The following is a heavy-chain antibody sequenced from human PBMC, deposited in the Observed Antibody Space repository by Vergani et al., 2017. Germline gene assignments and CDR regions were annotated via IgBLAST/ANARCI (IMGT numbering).Heavy chain of an antibody. CDR3: ARKRGYCSGGSCYPVLDY. J-gene: IGHJ4*02. Sequence: EVQLLESGGGLVQPGGSLRLSCAASGFTFSSYAMSWVRQAPGKGLEWVSAIYSGGSTYYADSVKGRFTISRDNSKNTLYLQMNSLRAEDTAVYYCARKRGYCSGGSCYPVLDYWGQGTLVTVSS. CDR1: GFTFSSYA. CDR2: IYSGGST. V-gene: IGHV3-66*02. D-gene: IGHD2-15*01.